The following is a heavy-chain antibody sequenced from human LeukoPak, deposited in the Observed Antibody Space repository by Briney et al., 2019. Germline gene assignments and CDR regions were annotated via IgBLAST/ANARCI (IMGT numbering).Heavy chain of an antibody. J-gene: IGHJ6*03. CDR1: GFTFSNAW. V-gene: IGHV3-15*01. D-gene: IGHD1-26*01. CDR3: TTVFSENYYYYYMDV. Sequence: GGSLRLSCAASGFTFSNAWMSWVRQAPGKGLEWVGRIKSKTDGGTIDYAAPVKGRFTISRDDSKNTLYLQMNSLKTEDTAVYYCTTVFSENYYYYYMDVWGKGTTVTISS. CDR2: IKSKTDGGTI.